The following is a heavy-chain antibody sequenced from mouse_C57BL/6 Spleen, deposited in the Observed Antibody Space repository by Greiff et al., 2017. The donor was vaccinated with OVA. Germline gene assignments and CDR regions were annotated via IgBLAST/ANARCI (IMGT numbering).Heavy chain of an antibody. D-gene: IGHD1-1*01. V-gene: IGHV1-80*01. Sequence: QVQLQQSGAELVKPGASVKISCKASGYAFSSYWMNWVKQRPGKGLEWIGQIYPGDGDTNYNGKFKGKATLTADKSSSTAYMQLSSLTSEDSAVYFCARWGDFTTRAMDYWGQGTSVTVAS. CDR3: ARWGDFTTRAMDY. CDR2: IYPGDGDT. CDR1: GYAFSSYW. J-gene: IGHJ4*01.